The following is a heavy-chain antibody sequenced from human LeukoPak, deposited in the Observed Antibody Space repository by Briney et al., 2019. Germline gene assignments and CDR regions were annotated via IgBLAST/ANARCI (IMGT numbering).Heavy chain of an antibody. V-gene: IGHV4-39*07. CDR2: IYYGGST. J-gene: IGHJ4*02. D-gene: IGHD2-8*01. CDR3: AAYSKFASENHYNGIDY. CDR1: GGSVNSGSYY. Sequence: PSETLSLTCTVSGGSVNSGSYYWGWLRQPPGKGLEWIGSIYYGGSTYYDPSLKSRVTMSVDTSKNQFSLKLSSVTAADTAVYYCAAYSKFASENHYNGIDYWGQGTLVTVSS.